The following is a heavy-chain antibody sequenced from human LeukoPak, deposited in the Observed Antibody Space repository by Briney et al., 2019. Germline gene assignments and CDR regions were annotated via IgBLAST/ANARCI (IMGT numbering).Heavy chain of an antibody. CDR1: GGSFSGYY. V-gene: IGHV4-34*01. J-gene: IGHJ6*02. Sequence: SETLSLTCAVYGGSFSGYYWSWIRQPPGKGLEWIGEINHSGSTNYNPSLKSRVTISVDTSKNQFSLKLSSVTAADTAVYYCAREYYDFWSGYLYYYYGMDVWGQGTTVTVSS. CDR3: AREYYDFWSGYLYYYYGMDV. CDR2: INHSGST. D-gene: IGHD3-3*01.